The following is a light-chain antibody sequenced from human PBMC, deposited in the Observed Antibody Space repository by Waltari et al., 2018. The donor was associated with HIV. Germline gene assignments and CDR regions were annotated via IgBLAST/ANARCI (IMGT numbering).Light chain of an antibody. CDR3: QQSYTHPRS. CDR2: AAS. CDR1: QRVNGY. J-gene: IGKJ3*01. V-gene: IGKV1-39*01. Sequence: DIQMTQSPSSLSASEVDSVSLSCRANQRVNGYLNWYQEKPGKAPRLLIYAASSLHSGVPPSCRGSGSGTDFTLTITSLQLEDCAVYYCQQSYTHPRSFGPGTKVEI.